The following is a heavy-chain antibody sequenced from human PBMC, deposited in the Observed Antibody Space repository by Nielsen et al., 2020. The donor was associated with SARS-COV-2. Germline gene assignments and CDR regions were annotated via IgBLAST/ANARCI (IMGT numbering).Heavy chain of an antibody. J-gene: IGHJ3*02. CDR2: ISYDGSNK. Sequence: GESLKISCAASGFTFSSYAMHWVRQAPGKGLEWVAVISYDGSNKYYADSVKGRFTISRDNSKNTLYLQMNSLRAEDTAVYYCALEARDAFDIWGQGTMVTVSS. CDR3: ALEARDAFDI. V-gene: IGHV3-30*04. CDR1: GFTFSSYA. D-gene: IGHD1-1*01.